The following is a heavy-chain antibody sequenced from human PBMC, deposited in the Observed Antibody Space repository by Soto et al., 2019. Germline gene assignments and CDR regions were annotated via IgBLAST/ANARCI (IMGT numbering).Heavy chain of an antibody. CDR3: VKEKLYSNYEYYFDS. CDR1: GFSFRNYG. D-gene: IGHD4-4*01. V-gene: IGHV3-9*01. Sequence: EVHLVESGGGLVQPGRSLRLSCAASGFSFRNYGMHWVRRVPGKGLEWESGISWHSGTIGYADSVRGRFTISRDNAKNSLYLQMNSLRPEDTALYYCVKEKLYSNYEYYFDSWGQGTLVTVSS. J-gene: IGHJ4*02. CDR2: ISWHSGTI.